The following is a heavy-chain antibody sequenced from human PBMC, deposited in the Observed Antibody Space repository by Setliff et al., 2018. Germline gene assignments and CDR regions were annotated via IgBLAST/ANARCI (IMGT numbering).Heavy chain of an antibody. D-gene: IGHD5-12*01. Sequence: ASVKVSCKASGFSFTDYLMNWMRQAPEQGLEWMGWISTYSGAIKNVPKFRDRVTMTTDASTNTAYMELRSLTSDDTAVYYCARERGDIVTTTSYYYYMDVWGKGTTVTVSS. V-gene: IGHV1-18*01. CDR3: ARERGDIVTTTSYYYYMDV. J-gene: IGHJ6*03. CDR1: GFSFTDYL. CDR2: ISTYSGAI.